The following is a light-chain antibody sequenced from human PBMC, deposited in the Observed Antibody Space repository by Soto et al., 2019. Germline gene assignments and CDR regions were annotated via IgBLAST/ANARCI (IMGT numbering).Light chain of an antibody. J-gene: IGKJ1*01. CDR1: QSVSSNF. Sequence: ELLLTQSPGTLSLSPGERATLSCRARQSVSSNFLAWYQQKPGQAPRLLIYDASNRATGIPDRFSGSGSGTDFTLTISRLEPEDFAVYYCQQFGSSPRTFGQGTKVDIK. V-gene: IGKV3-20*01. CDR2: DAS. CDR3: QQFGSSPRT.